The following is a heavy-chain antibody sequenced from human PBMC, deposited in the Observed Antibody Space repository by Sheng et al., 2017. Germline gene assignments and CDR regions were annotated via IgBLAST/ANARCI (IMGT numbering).Heavy chain of an antibody. CDR3: VGGVGWLPDY. CDR2: ISHDGNNK. Sequence: QVQLVESGGGVVQPGRSLRVSCAASGFTFSSYALYWVRQAPGKGLDWVALISHDGNNKWYAESVKGRFTISRDNSKNTLYLQMNSLRAEDTAVYYCVGGVGWLPDYWGQGTLVTVSS. J-gene: IGHJ4*02. D-gene: IGHD5-12*01. V-gene: IGHV3-30*04. CDR1: GFTFSSYA.